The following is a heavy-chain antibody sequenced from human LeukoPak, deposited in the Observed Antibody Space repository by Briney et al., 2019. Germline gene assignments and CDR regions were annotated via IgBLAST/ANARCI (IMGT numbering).Heavy chain of an antibody. CDR1: GFTFNTYA. V-gene: IGHV3-30-3*01. CDR3: AKGAPTHYDFWSGYFFYFDY. Sequence: GGSLRLSCAGSGFTFNTYAMHWVRQAPGKGLEWVAVISHDGTIKSSADSVKGRLTISRDNPNNTLYLQMNSLRTEDTAVYFCAKGAPTHYDFWSGYFFYFDYWGQGTLVTVSS. CDR2: ISHDGTIK. D-gene: IGHD3-3*01. J-gene: IGHJ4*02.